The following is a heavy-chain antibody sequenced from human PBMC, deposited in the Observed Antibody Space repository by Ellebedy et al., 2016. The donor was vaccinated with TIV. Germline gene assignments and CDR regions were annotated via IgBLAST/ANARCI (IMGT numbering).Heavy chain of an antibody. V-gene: IGHV3-48*04. D-gene: IGHD2-2*01. CDR2: ISSSSSTI. Sequence: GESLKISXAASGFTFSSYSMNWVRQAPGKGLEWVSYISSSSSTIYYADSVKGRFTISRDNAKNSLFLQMNSLRVEDTAVYYCARDPYRGAIDYWGQGTLVTVSS. CDR3: ARDPYRGAIDY. CDR1: GFTFSSYS. J-gene: IGHJ4*02.